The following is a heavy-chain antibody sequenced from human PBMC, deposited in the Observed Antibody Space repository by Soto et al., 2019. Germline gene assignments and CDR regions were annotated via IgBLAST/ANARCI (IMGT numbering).Heavy chain of an antibody. V-gene: IGHV1-18*01. CDR3: ARDTPALGPLQYYFDY. CDR2: ISAYNGNT. J-gene: IGHJ4*02. Sequence: ASVKVSCKASGYTFTSYGISWVRQAPGQGLEWMGWISAYNGNTNYAQKPQGRVTMTTDTSTSTAYMELRSLRSDDTAVYYCARDTPALGPLQYYFDYWGQGTLVTVSS. CDR1: GYTFTSYG.